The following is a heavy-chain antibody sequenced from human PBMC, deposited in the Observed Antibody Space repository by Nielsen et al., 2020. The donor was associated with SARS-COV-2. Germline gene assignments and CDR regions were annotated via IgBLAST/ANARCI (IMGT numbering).Heavy chain of an antibody. CDR1: GFTFSSYW. D-gene: IGHD4-23*01. V-gene: IGHV3-66*01. Sequence: GESLKISCAASGFTFSSYWMHWVRQAPGKGLEWVSVIYSGGSTYYADSVKGRFTISRDNSKNTLYLQMNSLRAEDTAVYYCARDGGNPSWGQGTLVTVSS. CDR3: ARDGGNPS. CDR2: IYSGGST. J-gene: IGHJ5*02.